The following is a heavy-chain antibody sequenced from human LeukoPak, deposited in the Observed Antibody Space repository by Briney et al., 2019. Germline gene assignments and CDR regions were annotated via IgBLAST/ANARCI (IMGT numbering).Heavy chain of an antibody. J-gene: IGHJ4*02. CDR3: ASHLSSSAYSSSHY. CDR2: IKQDGSQT. Sequence: GGSLRLSCAASGFTFSSYWMSWVRQAPGKGLEWVANIKQDGSQTYYVDSVKGRFTISRDNAKNSLSLQMSSLRAEDTAVYYCASHLSSSAYSSSHYWGQGTLVTVSS. D-gene: IGHD6-13*01. V-gene: IGHV3-7*01. CDR1: GFTFSSYW.